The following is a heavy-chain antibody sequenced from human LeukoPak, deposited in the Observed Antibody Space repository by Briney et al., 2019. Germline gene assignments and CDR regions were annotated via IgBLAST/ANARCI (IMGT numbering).Heavy chain of an antibody. CDR2: FDPEDGET. CDR1: GYTLTELS. V-gene: IGHV1-24*01. Sequence: SVKVSCKVSGYTLTELSMHWVRQAPGKGLEWMGGFDPEDGETIYAQKFQGRVTMTEDTSTDTAYMELSSLRSEDTAVYYCATGSPRNYYDSSVYAQRAFVFDIRGQGTMVTVSS. J-gene: IGHJ3*02. CDR3: ATGSPRNYYDSSVYAQRAFVFDI. D-gene: IGHD3-22*01.